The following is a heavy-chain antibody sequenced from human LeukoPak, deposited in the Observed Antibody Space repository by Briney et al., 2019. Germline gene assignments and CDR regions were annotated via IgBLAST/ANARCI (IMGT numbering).Heavy chain of an antibody. CDR3: ASLSRPGYCSSTSFYG. D-gene: IGHD2-2*01. V-gene: IGHV4-61*01. Sequence: SETLSLTCTVSGGSVSSGSYYWSWIRQPPGRGLEWIGYIYYSGSTNYNPSLKSRVTISVDTSKNQFSLKLSSVTAADTAVYYCASLSRPGYCSSTSFYGWGQGTLVTVSS. J-gene: IGHJ4*02. CDR1: GGSVSSGSYY. CDR2: IYYSGST.